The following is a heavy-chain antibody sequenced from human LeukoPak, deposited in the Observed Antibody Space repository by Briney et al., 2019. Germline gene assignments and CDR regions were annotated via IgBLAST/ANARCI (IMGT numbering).Heavy chain of an antibody. D-gene: IGHD5-18*01. CDR3: ARADDTAMVSSYMDV. CDR1: GGSFSGYY. J-gene: IGHJ6*03. CDR2: INHSGST. V-gene: IGHV4-34*01. Sequence: SETLSLTCAVYGGSFSGYYWSWIRQPPGKGLEWIGEINHSGSTYYNPSLKSRVTISVDTSKNQFSLKLSSVTAADTAVYYCARADDTAMVSSYMDVWGKGTTVTVSS.